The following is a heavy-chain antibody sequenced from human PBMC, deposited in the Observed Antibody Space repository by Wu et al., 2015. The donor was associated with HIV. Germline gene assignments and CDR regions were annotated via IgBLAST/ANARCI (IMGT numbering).Heavy chain of an antibody. Sequence: QVKLVQSGAEVKKPGASVKVSCKASGFTFNNKYIHWVRRAPGQGLEWMGVLNPSANKISYAQSFQGRVTMTSDKSTTAVYMELDGLRSDDTAVYYCARDLARETMIRDRPRYGLDVWGQGTAVTVSS. D-gene: IGHD3-10*01. CDR3: ARDLARETMIRDRPRYGLDV. CDR1: GFTFNNKY. V-gene: IGHV1-46*02. J-gene: IGHJ6*02. CDR2: LNPSANKI.